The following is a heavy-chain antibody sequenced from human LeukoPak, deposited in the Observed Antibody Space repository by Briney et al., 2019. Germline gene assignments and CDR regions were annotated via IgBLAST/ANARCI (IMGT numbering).Heavy chain of an antibody. CDR1: EFTFSNYW. V-gene: IGHV3-7*03. CDR3: AKDISWYSGSHIDY. D-gene: IGHD1-26*01. J-gene: IGHJ4*02. CDR2: AKPDGTEK. Sequence: SGGSLRLSCAASEFTFSNYWMSWVRQAPGKGLEGVANAKPDGTEKYYVDSVKGRFTISRDNAKNTLYLQMNSLRAEDAALYYCAKDISWYSGSHIDYWGQGTLVSVSS.